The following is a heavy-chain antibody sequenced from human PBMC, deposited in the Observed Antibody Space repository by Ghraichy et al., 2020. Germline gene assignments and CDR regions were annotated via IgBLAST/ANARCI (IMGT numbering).Heavy chain of an antibody. V-gene: IGHV3-23*01. D-gene: IGHD1-26*01. CDR1: GFTFSSYA. CDR2: ISSSDGGT. CDR3: AKDRGNYGNFDY. Sequence: GGSLRLSCAASGFTFSSYAMTWVRQAPGKGLEWVSDISSSDGGTHYADSVRGRFTISRDNSKNTLYLQMNSLRAEDTAVYYCAKDRGNYGNFDYWGQGTRVTVSS. J-gene: IGHJ4*02.